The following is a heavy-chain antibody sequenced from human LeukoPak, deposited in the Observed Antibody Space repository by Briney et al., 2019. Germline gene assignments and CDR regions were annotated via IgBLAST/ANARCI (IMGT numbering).Heavy chain of an antibody. V-gene: IGHV4-38-2*01. CDR3: AITTYYYDSSGYPHFDY. J-gene: IGHJ4*01. CDR2: IYHSGST. D-gene: IGHD3-22*01. CDR1: GYSISSGYY. Sequence: SETLSLTCAVSGYSISSGYYWGWIRQPPGKGLEWIGSIYHSGSTYYNPSLKSRVTISVDTSKNQFSLKLSSVTAADTAVYYCAITTYYYDSSGYPHFDYWGHGTLVTVSS.